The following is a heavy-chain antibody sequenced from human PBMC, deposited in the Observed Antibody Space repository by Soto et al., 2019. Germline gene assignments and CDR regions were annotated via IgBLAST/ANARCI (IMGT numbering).Heavy chain of an antibody. J-gene: IGHJ6*02. D-gene: IGHD2-2*02. Sequence: SLTCAISGDSVSSNSAAWNWIRQSPSRGLEWLGRTYYRSKWYNDYAVSVKSRITINPDTSKNQFSLQLNSVTPEDTAVYYCARDLGYCSSTSCYTDYYYYGMDVWGQGTTVTVSS. V-gene: IGHV6-1*01. CDR2: TYYRSKWYN. CDR1: GDSVSSNSAA. CDR3: ARDLGYCSSTSCYTDYYYYGMDV.